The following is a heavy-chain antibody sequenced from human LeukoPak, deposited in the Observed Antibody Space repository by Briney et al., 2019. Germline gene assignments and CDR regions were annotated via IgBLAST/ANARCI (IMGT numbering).Heavy chain of an antibody. CDR3: ARGGMITFGAINWFDP. CDR2: IYTSGST. J-gene: IGHJ5*02. D-gene: IGHD3-16*01. CDR1: GVSISSYY. V-gene: IGHV4-4*07. Sequence: SETLSLTCSVSGVSISSYYWSWIRQPAGKGLEWIGRIYTSGSTSYNPSLKSRVTMSGDTSKNQFSLKLSSVTAADTAVYYCARGGMITFGAINWFDPWGQGTQVTVSS.